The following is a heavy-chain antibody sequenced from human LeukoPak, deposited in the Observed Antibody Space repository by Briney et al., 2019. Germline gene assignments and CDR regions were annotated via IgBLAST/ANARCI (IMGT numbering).Heavy chain of an antibody. D-gene: IGHD3-3*01. CDR2: TSTHNDNR. CDR3: ARGAGRDFWSGYCAT. J-gene: IGHJ5*02. CDR1: GYTFTGYY. V-gene: IGHV1/OR15-2*02. Sequence: ASVKVSCKASGYTFTGYYMHWVRQAPGQGLEWMGWTSTHNDNRNYLQKFQGRVTMTTDTSTSTAYMELNGLTSDDTAVYYCARGAGRDFWSGYCATWGQGTLVTVSS.